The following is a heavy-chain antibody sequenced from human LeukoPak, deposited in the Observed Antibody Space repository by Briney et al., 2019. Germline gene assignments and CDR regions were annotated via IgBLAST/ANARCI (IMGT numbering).Heavy chain of an antibody. CDR1: GFTFITHG. V-gene: IGHV3-33*01. J-gene: IGHJ5*02. Sequence: GGSLRLSCSASGFTFITHGMHWVRQAPGKGLEWVAFIWSDGTHKFYADSMKGRFTISRDNSKNTVYLQMNSLRVDDTSVYFCARDPPDSGWAFWSWGQGTLVTVSS. CDR3: ARDPPDSGWAFWS. D-gene: IGHD6-19*01. CDR2: IWSDGTHK.